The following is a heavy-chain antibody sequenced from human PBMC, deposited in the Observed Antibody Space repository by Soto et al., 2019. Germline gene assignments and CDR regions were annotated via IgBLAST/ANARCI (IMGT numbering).Heavy chain of an antibody. J-gene: IGHJ4*02. Sequence: PGGSLRLSCSASGFIFSDYAMYWVRQAPGKGLEYVSAISSNGATTYYADSVRGRFTISRDNSKNTLYLQMSSLRVEDAAIYYCVKPYTNNWYYFYYWGPGTLVTVSS. CDR3: VKPYTNNWYYFYY. CDR2: ISSNGATT. V-gene: IGHV3-64D*08. D-gene: IGHD1-1*01. CDR1: GFIFSDYA.